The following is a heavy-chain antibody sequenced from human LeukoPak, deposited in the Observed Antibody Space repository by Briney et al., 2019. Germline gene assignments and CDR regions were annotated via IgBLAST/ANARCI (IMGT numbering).Heavy chain of an antibody. D-gene: IGHD2-2*01. CDR3: ARGRYQLPRGPDAFDI. J-gene: IGHJ3*02. CDR1: GGSISSGDYY. CDR2: IYYSGGT. V-gene: IGHV4-30-4*08. Sequence: PSQTLSLTCTVSGGSISSGDYYWSWIRQPPGKGLEWIGYIYYSGGTYYNPSLKSRVTISVDTSKNQFSLKLSSVTAADTAVYYCARGRYQLPRGPDAFDIWGQGTMVTVSS.